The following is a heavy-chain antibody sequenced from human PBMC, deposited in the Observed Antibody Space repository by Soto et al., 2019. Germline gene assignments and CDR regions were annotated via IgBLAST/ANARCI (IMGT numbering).Heavy chain of an antibody. CDR1: GGSISSGGSS. J-gene: IGHJ4*02. V-gene: IGHV4-30-2*01. D-gene: IGHD6-19*01. Sequence: PSETLSLTCAVSGGSISSGGSSWSWIRQPPGKGLEWIGYIYHSGSTYYNPSLKSRVTISVDRPKNQFSLKLSSVTAADTAVYYCARAGDSSGPVALGYWGQGTLVNVSS. CDR3: ARAGDSSGPVALGY. CDR2: IYHSGST.